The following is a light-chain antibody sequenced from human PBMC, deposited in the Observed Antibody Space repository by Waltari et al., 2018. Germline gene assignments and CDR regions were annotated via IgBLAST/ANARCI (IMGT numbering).Light chain of an antibody. CDR3: GTWDNNLSASV. V-gene: IGLV1-51*02. J-gene: IGLJ2*01. CDR1: TPTIGNNY. Sequence: QSLLTHPPSVSAAPGQQVPIPCSGSTPTIGNNYVSWYQQRPGAAPKVFIYETEKRPSGIPDRFSGSKSGTSASLGITGLQTGDEAAYYCGTWDNNLSASVFGGGTKLTVL. CDR2: ETE.